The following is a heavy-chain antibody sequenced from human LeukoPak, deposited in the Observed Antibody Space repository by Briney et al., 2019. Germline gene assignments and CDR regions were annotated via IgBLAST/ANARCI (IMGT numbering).Heavy chain of an antibody. D-gene: IGHD3-3*01. CDR1: GGSFSGYY. J-gene: IGHJ4*02. CDR3: ARGPIYDFWSGYYRVEPNFDY. CDR2: INHSGST. V-gene: IGHV4-34*01. Sequence: SSETLSLTCAVYGGSFSGYYWSWIRQPPGKGLGWIGEINHSGSTNYNPSLKSRVTISVDTSKNQFSLKLSSVTAADTAVYYCARGPIYDFWSGYYRVEPNFDYWGQGTLVTVSS.